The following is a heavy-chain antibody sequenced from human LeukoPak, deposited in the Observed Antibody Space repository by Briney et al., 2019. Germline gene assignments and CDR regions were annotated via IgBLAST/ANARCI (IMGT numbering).Heavy chain of an antibody. CDR2: ISAYNGNT. D-gene: IGHD6-13*01. J-gene: IGHJ4*02. Sequence: ASVKVSCKASGYTFTSYGISWVRQAPGQGLEWMGWISAYNGNTNYAQKLQGRVTMTTDTSTSTAYMELRSLRSDDTAVYYCXKALKQLAPVDYWGQGTLVTVSS. CDR3: XKALKQLAPVDY. V-gene: IGHV1-18*01. CDR1: GYTFTSYG.